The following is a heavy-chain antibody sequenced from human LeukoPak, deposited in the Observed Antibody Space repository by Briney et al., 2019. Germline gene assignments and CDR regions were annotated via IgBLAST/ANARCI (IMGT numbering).Heavy chain of an antibody. D-gene: IGHD3-9*01. CDR3: ARGKGRRGYYDILTGSILGYYFDY. Sequence: WASVKVSCKASGYTFTGYGVSWVRQAPGQGLEWMGWISAYNGNTNYAQKLQGRVTMTTDTSTSTAYMELRSLRSDDTAVYYCARGKGRRGYYDILTGSILGYYFDYWGQGTLVTVSS. V-gene: IGHV1-18*01. CDR1: GYTFTGYG. CDR2: ISAYNGNT. J-gene: IGHJ4*02.